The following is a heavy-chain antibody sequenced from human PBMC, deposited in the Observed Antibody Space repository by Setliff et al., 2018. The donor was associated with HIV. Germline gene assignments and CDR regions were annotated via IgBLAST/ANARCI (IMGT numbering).Heavy chain of an antibody. D-gene: IGHD6-13*01. Sequence: SVMVSCKSSGGTFSSYAISWVRQAPGQGLEWMGGIIPMFDTPNYAQKFQGRVTITADESTSTAYMELTSLRSEDSAVYFCARPIKAAAGNEAFLVWGQGTLVTVSS. CDR1: GGTFSSYA. J-gene: IGHJ3*01. CDR2: IIPMFDTP. CDR3: ARPIKAAAGNEAFLV. V-gene: IGHV1-69*13.